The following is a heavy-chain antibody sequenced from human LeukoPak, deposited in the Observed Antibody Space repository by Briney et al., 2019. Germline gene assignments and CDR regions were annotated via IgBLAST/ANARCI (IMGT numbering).Heavy chain of an antibody. CDR3: AREGGRDRPDY. CDR2: IIPIFGTA. CDR1: GGTFSSYA. D-gene: IGHD1-26*01. J-gene: IGHJ4*02. V-gene: IGHV1-69*13. Sequence: ASVKVSCKASGGTFSSYAISWVRQAPGQGLEWMGGIIPIFGTANYAQKFQGRVTITADEPTSTAYMELSSLRSEDTAVYYCAREGGRDRPDYWGQGTLVTVSS.